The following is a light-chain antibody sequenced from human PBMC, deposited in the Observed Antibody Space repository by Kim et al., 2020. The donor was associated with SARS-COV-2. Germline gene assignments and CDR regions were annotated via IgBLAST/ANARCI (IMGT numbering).Light chain of an antibody. CDR3: QLYVSSPPRVT. J-gene: IGKJ4*01. Sequence: DIVLTQSPGTLSLSPGERATLSCRASQSVSSRFLAWYQQKPGQAPRPLIYGTSSRATGIPDRFSGTGSGTDFTLTISRLEPEDFAVYYCQLYVSSPPRVTLGGGTKVDIK. CDR1: QSVSSRF. V-gene: IGKV3-20*01. CDR2: GTS.